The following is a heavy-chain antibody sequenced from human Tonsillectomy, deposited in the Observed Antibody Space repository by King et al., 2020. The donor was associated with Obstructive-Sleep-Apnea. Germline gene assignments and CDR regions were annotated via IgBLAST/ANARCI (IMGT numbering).Heavy chain of an antibody. J-gene: IGHJ4*02. CDR1: GFTFSSYG. V-gene: IGHV3-30*18. D-gene: IGHD3-22*01. Sequence: VQLVESGGGVVQPGRSLRLSCAASGFTFSSYGMHWVRQAPGKGLEWVAVISYDGSNEYYGDSVKGRFTISRDNSKNTLYLQMNSLRAEDTAVYYCAEAPNLLTMIVVTAFDYWGQGTLVTVSS. CDR3: AEAPNLLTMIVVTAFDY. CDR2: ISYDGSNE.